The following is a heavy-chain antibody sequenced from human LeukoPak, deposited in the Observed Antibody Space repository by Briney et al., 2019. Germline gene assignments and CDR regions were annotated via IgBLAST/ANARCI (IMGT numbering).Heavy chain of an antibody. CDR1: GYSISSGFY. V-gene: IGHV4-38-2*02. CDR3: ARGGDYVGY. D-gene: IGHD4-17*01. Sequence: SETLSLTCTVSGYSISSGFYWGWIRQPPGKGLEWIGYIYYSGSTNYNPSLKSRVTISVDTSKNQFSLKLSSVTAADTAVYYCARGGDYVGYWGQGTLVTVSS. CDR2: IYYSGST. J-gene: IGHJ4*02.